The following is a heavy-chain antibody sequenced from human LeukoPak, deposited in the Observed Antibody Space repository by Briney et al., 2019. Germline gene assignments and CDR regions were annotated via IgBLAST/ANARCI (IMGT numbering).Heavy chain of an antibody. CDR2: IRYDGSNK. V-gene: IGHV3-30*02. J-gene: IGHJ4*02. D-gene: IGHD3-9*01. CDR3: AKEGYYDILTGYYDPYYFDY. Sequence: GGSLRLSCAASGFTFSSYSMHWVRQAPGKGLEWVAFIRYDGSNKYYADSVKGRFTISRDNSKNTLYLQMNSLRAEDTAVYYCAKEGYYDILTGYYDPYYFDYWGQGTLVTVSS. CDR1: GFTFSSYS.